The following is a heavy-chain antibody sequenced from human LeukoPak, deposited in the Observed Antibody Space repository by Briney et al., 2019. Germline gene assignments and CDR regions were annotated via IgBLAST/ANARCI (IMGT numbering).Heavy chain of an antibody. J-gene: IGHJ4*02. CDR1: GYTFTSYD. D-gene: IGHD6-6*01. CDR3: ARALYSSSPVPVDY. V-gene: IGHV1-8*03. CDR2: MNPNSGNT. Sequence: ASVKVSCKASGYTFTSYDINWVRQATGQGLEWMGWMNPNSGNTGYAQKFQGRDTITRNTSISTAYMELSSLRSEDTAVYYCARALYSSSPVPVDYWGQGTLVTVSS.